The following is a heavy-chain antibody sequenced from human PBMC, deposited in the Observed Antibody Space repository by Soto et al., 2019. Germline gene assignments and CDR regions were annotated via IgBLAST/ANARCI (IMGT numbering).Heavy chain of an antibody. Sequence: GGSLRLSCAASGFTFSSYGMHWVRQAPGKGLEWVAVIWYDGSNKYYADSVKGRFTISRDNSKNTLYLQMNSLRAEDTAVYYCARDMSIAVAGFDYWGQGTLVTVSS. CDR1: GFTFSSYG. CDR2: IWYDGSNK. D-gene: IGHD6-19*01. J-gene: IGHJ4*02. V-gene: IGHV3-33*01. CDR3: ARDMSIAVAGFDY.